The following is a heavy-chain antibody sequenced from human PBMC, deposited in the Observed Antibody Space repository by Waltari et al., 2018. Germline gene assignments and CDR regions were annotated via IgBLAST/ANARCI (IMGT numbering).Heavy chain of an antibody. CDR2: IYYSGST. J-gene: IGHJ5*02. D-gene: IGHD3-3*01. CDR3: AGTICGVTPNWFDP. Sequence: QVQLQASGPGLVKPSETLSLTCTVSCGSISSYYWSWIRKPPGKGLEWTGYIYYSGSTNYNPSLKSRVTISVDTSKNQFSLKLSSVTAADTAVYYCAGTICGVTPNWFDPWGQGTLVTVSS. V-gene: IGHV4-59*01. CDR1: CGSISSYY.